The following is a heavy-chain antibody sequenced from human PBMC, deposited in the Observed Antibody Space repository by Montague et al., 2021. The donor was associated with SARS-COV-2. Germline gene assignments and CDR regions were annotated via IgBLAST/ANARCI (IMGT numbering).Heavy chain of an antibody. Sequence: SETLSLTCTVSGGTVRDSNCNWICKTPGQGLELIGIIFNNGYTNTNYTPARRVTLSVDTPGNQFFLCLRLVTVSDTATSFCARHSVAEDGTFFRSDFDPWGQGAQVIVSS. CDR1: GGTVRDSN. D-gene: IGHD1-1*01. CDR2: IFNNGYT. V-gene: IGHV4-59*08. J-gene: IGHJ5*02. CDR3: ARHSVAEDGTFFRSDFDP.